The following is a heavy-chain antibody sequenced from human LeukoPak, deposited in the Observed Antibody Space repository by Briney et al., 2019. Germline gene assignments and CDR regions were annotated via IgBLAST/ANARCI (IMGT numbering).Heavy chain of an antibody. V-gene: IGHV3-33*05. Sequence: GGSLRLSCAASGFAFSNHGMHWVRQAPGKGLEWVASTSYDGTNKYHGDSVKGRFTISRDNSKSMVYLQMNNLRVEDTAVYYCARRTAGSSSLWMVDVWGKGTTVTVSS. D-gene: IGHD6-6*01. CDR1: GFAFSNHG. CDR3: ARRTAGSSSLWMVDV. CDR2: TSYDGTNK. J-gene: IGHJ6*04.